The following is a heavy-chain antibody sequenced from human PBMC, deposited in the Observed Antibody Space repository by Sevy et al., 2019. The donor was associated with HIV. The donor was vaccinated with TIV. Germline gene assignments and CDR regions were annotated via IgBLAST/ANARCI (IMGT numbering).Heavy chain of an antibody. J-gene: IGHJ4*02. Sequence: GGSLRLSCTASGFTFDDYAMHWVRQAPGKGLEWVSGISWTGDILGYADSVKGRFTISRDNAKNSFYLQMNSLRVEDTAFYYCGKDLAGEGFGAGLFDYWGQGTLVTVSS. CDR1: GFTFDDYA. V-gene: IGHV3-9*01. CDR2: ISWTGDIL. D-gene: IGHD3-10*01. CDR3: GKDLAGEGFGAGLFDY.